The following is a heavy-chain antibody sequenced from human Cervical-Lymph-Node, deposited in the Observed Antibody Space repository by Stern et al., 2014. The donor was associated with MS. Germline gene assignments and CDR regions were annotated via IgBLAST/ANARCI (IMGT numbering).Heavy chain of an antibody. CDR2: INNDGSYT. CDR3: ARDSYSSCPH. J-gene: IGHJ4*02. D-gene: IGHD5-12*01. V-gene: IGHV3-74*01. CDR1: GLTFSSEW. Sequence: EVQLVESGGGLVQPGGSLRLSCAASGLTFSSEWMHWVRQAPGKGLVWVSRINNDGSYTRYADSVEGRFTISRDNAKNTLFLQMNSLTAEDTAVYYCARDSYSSCPHWGQGTLVTVSS.